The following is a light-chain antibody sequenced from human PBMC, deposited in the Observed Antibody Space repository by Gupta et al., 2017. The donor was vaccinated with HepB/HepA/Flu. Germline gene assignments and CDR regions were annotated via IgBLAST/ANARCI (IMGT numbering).Light chain of an antibody. CDR3: AAWDDSLNGRYV. CDR1: SSNIGSYT. Sequence: QPVLTQPPSASGTPGQRVTISCSGSSSNIGSYTVNWYQQLPGTTPKLLIYNNNNRPSGGAYRFSAAKSGTSASLAISWLQSEEEADYYCAAWDDSLNGRYVFGSGTRVIVL. V-gene: IGLV1-44*01. J-gene: IGLJ1*01. CDR2: NNN.